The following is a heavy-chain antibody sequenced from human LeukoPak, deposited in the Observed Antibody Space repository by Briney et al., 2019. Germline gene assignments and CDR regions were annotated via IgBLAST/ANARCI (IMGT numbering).Heavy chain of an antibody. V-gene: IGHV3-30*18. CDR2: ISDDGSNK. D-gene: IGHD5-18*01. CDR1: GSTLSSFA. Sequence: PGRSLRLSCAASGSTLSSFAIHWVRQVPGKGLEWVTAISDDGSNKYYADSVKGRFTISRENSKNRVYVKMNSLRLEDTAVYYCAQAVKVYSYGDDAFDIWGQGTMVIVSS. J-gene: IGHJ3*02. CDR3: AQAVKVYSYGDDAFDI.